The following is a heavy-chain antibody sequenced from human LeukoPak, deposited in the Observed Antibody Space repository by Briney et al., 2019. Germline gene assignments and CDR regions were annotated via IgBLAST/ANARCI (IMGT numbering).Heavy chain of an antibody. D-gene: IGHD1-26*01. CDR1: GFTFSSYA. J-gene: IGHJ4*02. V-gene: IGHV3-30*04. CDR2: ISYDGSNK. Sequence: QPGGSLRLSCAASGFTFSSYAMHWVRQAPGKGLEWVAVISYDGSNKYYADSVKGRFTISRDNSKNTLYLQMNSLRAEDTAVYYCARGKWELLWAYFDYWGQGTLVTVSS. CDR3: ARGKWELLWAYFDY.